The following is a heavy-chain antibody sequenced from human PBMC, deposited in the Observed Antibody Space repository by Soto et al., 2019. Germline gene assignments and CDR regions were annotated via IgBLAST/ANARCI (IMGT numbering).Heavy chain of an antibody. CDR1: GYIFTGYY. J-gene: IGHJ4*02. Sequence: ASVKVSCKASGYIFTGYYMHCVLQSPVQGLEWMGWINPNSGDTNYTQKFQGWVTMTRDTSISTAYMELSRLRPDDTAVYYCATSRISIAVAGETEYYFDYWGQGTPVTVSS. V-gene: IGHV1-2*04. D-gene: IGHD6-19*01. CDR3: ATSRISIAVAGETEYYFDY. CDR2: INPNSGDT.